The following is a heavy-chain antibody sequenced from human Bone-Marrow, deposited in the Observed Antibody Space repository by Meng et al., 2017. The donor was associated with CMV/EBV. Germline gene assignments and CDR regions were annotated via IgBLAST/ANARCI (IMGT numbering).Heavy chain of an antibody. CDR1: GYTFTSYY. J-gene: IGHJ5*02. V-gene: IGHV1-46*01. Sequence: ASVKVSCKASGYTFTSYYMHWVRQAPGQGLEWMGIINPSGGSTSYAQKFQGRVTMTRDTSTSTVYMELSSLRSEDTAVYYCARGGEIAAAGTRWFDHWGQGTLVTVSS. CDR3: ARGGEIAAAGTRWFDH. D-gene: IGHD6-13*01. CDR2: INPSGGST.